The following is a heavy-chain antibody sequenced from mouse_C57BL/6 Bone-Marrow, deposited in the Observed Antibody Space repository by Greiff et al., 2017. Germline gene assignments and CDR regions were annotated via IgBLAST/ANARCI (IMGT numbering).Heavy chain of an antibody. V-gene: IGHV3-5*01. D-gene: IGHD1-1*01. CDR3: ARDGGYYGHFDY. Sequence: EVKLQESGPGLVKPSQTVFLTCTVTGISITTGNYRWSWIRQFPGNKLEWIGYIYYSGTITYNPSLTSRTTITRDTPKNQFFLEMNSLTAEDTATDYCARDGGYYGHFDYWGQGTTLTVSS. CDR2: IYYSGTI. CDR1: GISITTGNYR. J-gene: IGHJ2*01.